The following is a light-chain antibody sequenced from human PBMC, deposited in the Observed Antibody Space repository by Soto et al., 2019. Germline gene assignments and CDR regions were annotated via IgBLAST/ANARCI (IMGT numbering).Light chain of an antibody. CDR2: DAS. V-gene: IGKV3D-15*01. CDR3: QQYDNWLGT. Sequence: EIVMTQSPATLSVSPGERATLSCRASQSVSSNLSWYQQTPGQAPRLLIFDASTMATGIPARFSGSVSGTEFTLTLSSLQSEDFAVYYCQQYDNWLGTFGQGTKVEVK. J-gene: IGKJ1*01. CDR1: QSVSSN.